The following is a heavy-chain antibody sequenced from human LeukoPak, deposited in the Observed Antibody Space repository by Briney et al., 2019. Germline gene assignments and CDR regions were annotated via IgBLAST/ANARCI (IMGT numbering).Heavy chain of an antibody. CDR3: ARDLGLD. V-gene: IGHV3-21*01. D-gene: IGHD5/OR15-5a*01. CDR2: ISSDSSHM. CDR1: GFTFSSYS. Sequence: GGSLRLSCVASGFTFSSYSMNWVRQAPGKGLEWVSSISSDSSHMYYADSVKGRFSISRDNAKNSLCLQMNSLRAEDTAVYYCARDLGLDWGQGTLVTVSS. J-gene: IGHJ4*02.